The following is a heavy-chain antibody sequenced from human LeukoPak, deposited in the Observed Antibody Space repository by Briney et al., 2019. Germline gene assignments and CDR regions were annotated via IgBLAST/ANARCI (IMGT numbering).Heavy chain of an antibody. CDR3: ARGKAAAGRYNWFDP. J-gene: IGHJ5*02. CDR1: GGSISSSSYY. CDR2: IYYSGST. Sequence: SETLSLTCTVSGGSISSSSYYWGWIRQPPGKGLEWIGYIYYSGSTNYNPSLKSRVTISVDTSKNQFSLKLSSVTAADTAVYYCARGKAAAGRYNWFDPWGQGTLVTVSS. D-gene: IGHD6-13*01. V-gene: IGHV4-61*05.